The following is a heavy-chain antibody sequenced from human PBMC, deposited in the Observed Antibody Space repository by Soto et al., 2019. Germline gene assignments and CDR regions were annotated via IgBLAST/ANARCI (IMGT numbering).Heavy chain of an antibody. CDR3: ARILRFLEWSYYYYYMDV. V-gene: IGHV1-8*01. J-gene: IGHJ6*03. Sequence: GASVKVSCKASGYTFTSYDINWVRQATGQGLEWMGWMNPNSGNTGYAQKFQGRVTMTRNTSISTAYMELSSLRSEDTAVYYCARILRFLEWSYYYYYMDVWGKGTTVTVSS. D-gene: IGHD3-3*01. CDR1: GYTFTSYD. CDR2: MNPNSGNT.